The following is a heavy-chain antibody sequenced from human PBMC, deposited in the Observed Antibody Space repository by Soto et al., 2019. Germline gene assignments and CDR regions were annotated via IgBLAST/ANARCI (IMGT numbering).Heavy chain of an antibody. D-gene: IGHD2-21*01. CDR2: IYYSGST. CDR3: ARALEVAAHRVIAISKYYFDY. J-gene: IGHJ4*02. CDR1: SGSISSGGYY. Sequence: QVQLQESGPGLVKPSQTLSLTCTVSSGSISSGGYYWNWIRQHPGKGLEWIGYIYYSGSTFYNPSLKSRVTISVDTSKNQFSLKLSSVTAADTAVYYCARALEVAAHRVIAISKYYFDYWGQGTLVTVSS. V-gene: IGHV4-31*03.